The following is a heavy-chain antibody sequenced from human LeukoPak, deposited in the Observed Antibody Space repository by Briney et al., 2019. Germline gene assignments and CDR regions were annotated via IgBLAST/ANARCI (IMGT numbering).Heavy chain of an antibody. CDR3: AKDQLNRFCSGGSCSITHDY. D-gene: IGHD2-15*01. J-gene: IGHJ4*02. CDR2: ITGSTRST. CDR1: GFIFGAYG. Sequence: GGTLRLSCAASGFIFGAYGMSWVRQAPGKGLEWVSSITGSTRSTYYAESVKGRFTISRDNSKNTVYLQMNSLRAEDTAVYYCAKDQLNRFCSGGSCSITHDYWGQGTLVTVSS. V-gene: IGHV3-23*01.